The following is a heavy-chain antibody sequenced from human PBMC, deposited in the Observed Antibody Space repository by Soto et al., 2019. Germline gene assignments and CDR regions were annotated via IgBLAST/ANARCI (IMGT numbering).Heavy chain of an antibody. J-gene: IGHJ3*01. D-gene: IGHD6-19*01. CDR1: GLSVSSKS. CDR2: IYSGGNK. Sequence: EVQLVESGGGLVQPGGSMRRSWAASGLSVSSKSMSWVRQPPGKGLEWGSVIYSGGNKYYSDSVKGRFTISRDNSKNTLSLQMNSLRAEDTAVYYCARGGSVDAFDVWGQGTLVTVSS. V-gene: IGHV3-66*01. CDR3: ARGGSVDAFDV.